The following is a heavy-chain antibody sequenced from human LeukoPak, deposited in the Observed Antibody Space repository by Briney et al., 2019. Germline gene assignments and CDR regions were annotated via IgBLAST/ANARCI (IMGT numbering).Heavy chain of an antibody. J-gene: IGHJ4*02. V-gene: IGHV3-30*18. Sequence: GGSLRLSCAASGFTFSSYSMNWVRQAPGKGLEWVAVISYDGSNKYHVDSVKGRFTISRDNSKNTLGLQMNSLRAEDTAVYFCAKDLAPYYYDSYGFDYWGQGTLVTVSS. CDR1: GFTFSSYS. D-gene: IGHD3-22*01. CDR3: AKDLAPYYYDSYGFDY. CDR2: ISYDGSNK.